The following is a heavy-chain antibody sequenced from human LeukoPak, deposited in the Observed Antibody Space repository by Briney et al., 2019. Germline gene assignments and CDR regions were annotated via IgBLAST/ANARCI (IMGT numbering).Heavy chain of an antibody. D-gene: IGHD2-2*01. CDR1: GFTFSSFA. CDR3: AKDRGHYCRSSSCYPDAFDI. CDR2: ISGSGGST. J-gene: IGHJ3*02. Sequence: PGRSLRLSCAASGFTFSSFAMSWVRQAPGKGLEWVSVISGSGGSTYYADSVKGRFTISRDNSKNTLYLQMNSLRAEDTAVYYCAKDRGHYCRSSSCYPDAFDIWGQGTMVTVSS. V-gene: IGHV3-23*01.